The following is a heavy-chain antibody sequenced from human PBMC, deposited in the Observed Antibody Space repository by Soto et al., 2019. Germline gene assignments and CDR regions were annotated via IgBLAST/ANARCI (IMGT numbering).Heavy chain of an antibody. CDR2: IYWDDDK. CDR3: AHSLVAGTSWFDP. CDR1: GFSLSTSGVG. J-gene: IGHJ5*02. D-gene: IGHD6-19*01. V-gene: IGHV2-5*02. Sequence: QITLKESGPTLVKPTQTLTLTCTFSGFSLSTSGVGVVWIRQPPGKALEWLGIIYWDDDKRYRPSLKSRLTXTXDXXKNQGLLTITTMDPVDTGTYYRAHSLVAGTSWFDPWGQGTLVTVSS.